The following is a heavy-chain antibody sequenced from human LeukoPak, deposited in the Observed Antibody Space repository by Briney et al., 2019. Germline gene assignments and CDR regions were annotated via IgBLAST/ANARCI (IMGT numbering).Heavy chain of an antibody. Sequence: SETLSLTCSVSGGSISSYYWSWIRQPPGKGLEWIGYIYYSGSTNYNPSLKSRVTISVDTSKNQFPLKLSSVTAADTAVYYCARHPDYYYYYGMDVWGQGTTVTVSS. CDR3: ARHPDYYYYYGMDV. V-gene: IGHV4-59*08. J-gene: IGHJ6*02. CDR2: IYYSGST. CDR1: GGSISSYY.